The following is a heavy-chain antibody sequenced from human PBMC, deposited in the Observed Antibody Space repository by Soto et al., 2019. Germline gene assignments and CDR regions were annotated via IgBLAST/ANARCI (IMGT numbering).Heavy chain of an antibody. V-gene: IGHV1-18*01. CDR2: ISAYNGNT. CDR1: GYTFTSYF. Sequence: QVQLVQSGAEVKKPGASVKVSCKASGYTFTSYFITWVRQAPGQGLEWMGWISAYNGNTNYAQMLQGRVTITTDTTTATAYMEMRSLGSDDTAVYYSARQNYYSGMDVWGQGTTVTVSS. CDR3: ARQNYYSGMDV. J-gene: IGHJ6*02.